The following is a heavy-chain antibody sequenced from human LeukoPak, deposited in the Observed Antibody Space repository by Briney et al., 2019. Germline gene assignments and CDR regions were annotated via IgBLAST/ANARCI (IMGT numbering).Heavy chain of an antibody. D-gene: IGHD3-22*01. CDR1: GFTFSSYE. J-gene: IGHJ4*02. Sequence: GGSLSLSCAASGFTFSSYEMNWVRQAPGKGLEWVSYISSSGSTIYYADSVKGRFTISRANAKNSLYLQMNSLRAEETAVYYCARVNYDSSGYYVDYWGQGPLVTVSS. V-gene: IGHV3-48*03. CDR2: ISSSGSTI. CDR3: ARVNYDSSGYYVDY.